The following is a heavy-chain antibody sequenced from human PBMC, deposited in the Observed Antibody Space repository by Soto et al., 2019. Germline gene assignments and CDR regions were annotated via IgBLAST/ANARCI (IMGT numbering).Heavy chain of an antibody. V-gene: IGHV3-30*03. CDR1: GFTFSSYG. D-gene: IGHD2-15*01. CDR2: ISYDGSNK. J-gene: IGHJ4*02. Sequence: PGGSLRLSCAASGFTFSSYGMHWVRQAPGKGLEWVAVISYDGSNKYYADSVKGRFTISRDNSKNMVYLQMNSLRPDDTAVYYCARDRQNALVVVAATGGFDYWGQGTPVTVSS. CDR3: ARDRQNALVVVAATGGFDY.